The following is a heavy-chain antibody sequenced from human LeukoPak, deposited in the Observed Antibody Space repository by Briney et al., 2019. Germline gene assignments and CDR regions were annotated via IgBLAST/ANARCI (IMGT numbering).Heavy chain of an antibody. D-gene: IGHD3-10*01. Sequence: ASVTVSCKASGYTFTSYGISWVRQAPGQGLEWMGWINAGNGNTKYSQKFQARVTITRDTSASTAYMELSSLRSEDTAVYYCAREMVRGVTRGRFDYWGRGTLVTVSS. CDR3: AREMVRGVTRGRFDY. J-gene: IGHJ4*02. CDR2: INAGNGNT. CDR1: GYTFTSYG. V-gene: IGHV1-3*01.